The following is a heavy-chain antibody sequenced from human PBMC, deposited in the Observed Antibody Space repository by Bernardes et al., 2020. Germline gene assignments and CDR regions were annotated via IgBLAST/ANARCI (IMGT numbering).Heavy chain of an antibody. CDR2: ISAYNGNT. CDR3: ARDRGSGWVGDY. CDR1: GYTFTSYG. V-gene: IGHV1-18*01. D-gene: IGHD6-19*01. J-gene: IGHJ4*02. Sequence: ASVKVSCKASGYTFTSYGISWVRQAPGQGLEWMGWISAYNGNTNYAQKLQGRVTMTTDTSTSTAYMDLRSLRSDDTAVDYCARDRGSGWVGDYGGQGTLVTVSS.